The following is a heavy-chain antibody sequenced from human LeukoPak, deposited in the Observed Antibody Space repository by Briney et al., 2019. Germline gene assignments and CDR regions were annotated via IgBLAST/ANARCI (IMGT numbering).Heavy chain of an antibody. CDR3: ARDPLDSSSWFDP. J-gene: IGHJ5*02. D-gene: IGHD3-22*01. V-gene: IGHV1-2*02. CDR2: INPNSGGT. CDR1: GYTFTGYY. Sequence: ASVKVSCKASGYTFTGYYMHWVRQAPVQGLEWMGWINPNSGGTNYAQKFQGRVTMTRDTSISTAYMELSRLRSDDTAVYYCARDPLDSSSWFDPWGQGTLVTVSS.